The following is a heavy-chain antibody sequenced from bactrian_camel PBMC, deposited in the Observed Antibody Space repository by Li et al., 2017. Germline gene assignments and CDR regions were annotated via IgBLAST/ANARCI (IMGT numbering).Heavy chain of an antibody. CDR2: IDHDDTT. D-gene: IGHD1*01. V-gene: IGHV3S10*01. Sequence: VQLVESGGGVVQPGGSLRVSCAASGFTFKDYDMSWVRQAPGKGLEWVSTIDHDDTTYYADSVKGRFTCSRDNAKNTVSLQMNSLKPEDTAAYYCATHFDATWWSHYEYKYWGRGTQVTVS. J-gene: IGHJ4*01. CDR3: ATHFDATWWSHYEYKY. CDR1: GFTFKDYD.